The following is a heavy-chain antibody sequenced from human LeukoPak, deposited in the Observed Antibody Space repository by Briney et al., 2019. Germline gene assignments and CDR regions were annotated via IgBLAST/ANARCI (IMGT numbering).Heavy chain of an antibody. Sequence: GGSLRLSCAASGFTVSSNYMSWVRPAPGKGLEWVSVIYSGGSTYYADSVKGRFTISRDNSKNTLYLQMNSLRAEDTAVYYCARSTDRPYYFDYWGQGTLVTVSS. D-gene: IGHD2-2*01. CDR3: ARSTDRPYYFDY. CDR2: IYSGGST. V-gene: IGHV3-53*01. J-gene: IGHJ4*02. CDR1: GFTVSSNY.